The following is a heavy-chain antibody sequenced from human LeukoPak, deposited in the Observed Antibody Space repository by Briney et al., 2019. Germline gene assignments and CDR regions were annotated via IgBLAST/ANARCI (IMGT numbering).Heavy chain of an antibody. V-gene: IGHV4-30-4*01. CDR2: IYYSGST. CDR1: GGSISSGDCY. Sequence: SETLSLTCTVSGGSISSGDCYWSWIRQPPGKGLEWIGYIYYSGSTYYNPSLKSRVTISVDTSKNQFSLKLSSVTAADTAVYYCARGRNYYGSGRQRDPLDYWGQGTLVTVSS. CDR3: ARGRNYYGSGRQRDPLDY. D-gene: IGHD3-10*01. J-gene: IGHJ4*02.